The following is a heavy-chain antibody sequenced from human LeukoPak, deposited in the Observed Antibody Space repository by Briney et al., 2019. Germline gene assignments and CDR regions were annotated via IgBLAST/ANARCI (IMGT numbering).Heavy chain of an antibody. D-gene: IGHD5-18*01. CDR1: GFSLSTSGMC. CDR3: ARVRALERGYNYGYGWTGHYFDY. J-gene: IGHJ4*02. Sequence: SGPTLVNPTQTLTLTCTFSGFSLSTSGMCVSWIRQPPGKALEWLARIDWDDDKYYSTSLKTRLTISKDTSKNQVVLTMTNMDPVDTATYYCARVRALERGYNYGYGWTGHYFDYWGQGTLVTVSS. V-gene: IGHV2-70*11. CDR2: IDWDDDK.